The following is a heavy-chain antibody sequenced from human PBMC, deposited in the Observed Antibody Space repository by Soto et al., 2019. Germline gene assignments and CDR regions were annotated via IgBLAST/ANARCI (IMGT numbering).Heavy chain of an antibody. CDR1: GGTFSSYA. CDR3: ASSESIAVAGNGYFQH. D-gene: IGHD6-19*01. CDR2: IIPIFGTA. J-gene: IGHJ1*01. V-gene: IGHV1-69*13. Sequence: SVKVSCKASGGTFSSYAISWVRQAPGQGLEWMGGIIPIFGTANYAQKFQGRVTITADESTSTAYMELSSLRSEDTAVYYCASSESIAVAGNGYFQHWGQGTLVTVSS.